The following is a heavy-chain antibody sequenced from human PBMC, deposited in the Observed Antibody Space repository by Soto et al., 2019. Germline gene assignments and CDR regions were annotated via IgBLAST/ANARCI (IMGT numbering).Heavy chain of an antibody. CDR1: GGSFSGYS. CDR3: ARVLTSAGPDYYFDY. D-gene: IGHD6-13*01. CDR2: IDHSGNT. Sequence: SETLSLTCGVYGGSFSGYSWSWIRQPPGKGLEWIGDIDHSGNTNYNPSLKSRVTISVDSSKNQFSLKLSSVTAADTAVYYCARVLTSAGPDYYFDYWGQGTLVTVSS. V-gene: IGHV4-34*01. J-gene: IGHJ4*02.